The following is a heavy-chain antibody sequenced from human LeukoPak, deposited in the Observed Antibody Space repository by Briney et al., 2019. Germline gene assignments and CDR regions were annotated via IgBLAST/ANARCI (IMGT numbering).Heavy chain of an antibody. D-gene: IGHD1-26*01. CDR2: IYTSGST. V-gene: IGHV4-4*07. CDR3: ARDRGYSGSYPAPPYYYYYYMDV. J-gene: IGHJ6*03. CDR1: GGSISSYY. Sequence: SETLSLTCTVSGGSISSYYWSWIRQPAGKGLEWIGRIYTSGSTNYNPSLKSRVTMSVDTSKNQFSLKLSSVTAADTAVYYCARDRGYSGSYPAPPYYYYYYMDVWGKGTTVTISS.